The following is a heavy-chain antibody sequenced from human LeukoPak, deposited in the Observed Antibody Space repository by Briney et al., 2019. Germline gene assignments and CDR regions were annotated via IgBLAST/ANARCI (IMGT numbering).Heavy chain of an antibody. CDR1: GFTFSDYY. CDR3: AREREGAYYDNRCGAFDI. D-gene: IGHD3-22*01. CDR2: ISSSGSTI. Sequence: PGGSLRLSCAASGFTFSDYYMSWIRQAPGKGLEWVSYISSSGSTIYYADSVKGRFTISRDNAKNSLYLQMNSLRAEDTAVYYCAREREGAYYDNRCGAFDIWGQGTMVTVSS. J-gene: IGHJ3*02. V-gene: IGHV3-11*04.